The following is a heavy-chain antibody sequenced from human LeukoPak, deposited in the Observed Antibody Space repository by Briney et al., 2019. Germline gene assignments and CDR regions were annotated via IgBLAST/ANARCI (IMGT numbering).Heavy chain of an antibody. V-gene: IGHV1-2*02. CDR2: INPNVGAT. CDR3: AREANSGNYQF. J-gene: IGHJ4*02. D-gene: IGHD1-26*01. CDR1: GYTFIDNY. Sequence: ASVKVSCKASGYTFIDNYIHWVRQAPGQGLEWMGWINPNVGATNYAQRFQGRVTMTRDTSISTAFMELSGLRSDDTAVYYCAREANSGNYQFWGQGTLVTVSS.